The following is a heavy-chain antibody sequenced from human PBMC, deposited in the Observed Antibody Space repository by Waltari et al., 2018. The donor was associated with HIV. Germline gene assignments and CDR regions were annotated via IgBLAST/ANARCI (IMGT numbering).Heavy chain of an antibody. CDR3: VGPIVGPLEAFDI. CDR2: IFSSDPEV. Sequence: EAQLVQSGAEMRQAGESLKISCQASGYSFPSFWMAWGRQLPGKGLEWKGTIFSSDPEVKYSPSFQGQGTISVGKSISSAYGHWRSLRASGTGIYYCVGPIVGPLEAFDIWGQGTVVIVSP. J-gene: IGHJ3*02. D-gene: IGHD2-21*01. CDR1: GYSFPSFW. V-gene: IGHV5-51*01.